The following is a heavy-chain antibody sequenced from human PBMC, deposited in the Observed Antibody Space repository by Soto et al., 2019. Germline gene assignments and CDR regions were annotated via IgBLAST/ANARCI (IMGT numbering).Heavy chain of an antibody. Sequence: PGGSLRLSCAASGFTFSSYAMSWVRQAPGKGLEWVSAISGSGGSTYYADSVKGRFTISRDNSKNTLYLQMNSLRAEDTAVYYCANEGYCSGGSCYSAYYYFDYWGQGTLVTVSS. J-gene: IGHJ4*02. CDR2: ISGSGGST. CDR3: ANEGYCSGGSCYSAYYYFDY. V-gene: IGHV3-23*01. CDR1: GFTFSSYA. D-gene: IGHD2-15*01.